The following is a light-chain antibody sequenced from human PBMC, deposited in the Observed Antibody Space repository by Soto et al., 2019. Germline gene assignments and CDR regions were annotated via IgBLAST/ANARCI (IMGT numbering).Light chain of an antibody. J-gene: IGKJ1*01. V-gene: IGKV3-20*01. Sequence: IVLTQSPGNLSLSPGERATLSCRASQSVRNSYLAWYQQKPGQAPRLVIYVASSRATGIPDRFSGSGSGTDLTFTISRLEPEDFAVYYCQQYSSSPRTFGQGTKVDIK. CDR2: VAS. CDR1: QSVRNSY. CDR3: QQYSSSPRT.